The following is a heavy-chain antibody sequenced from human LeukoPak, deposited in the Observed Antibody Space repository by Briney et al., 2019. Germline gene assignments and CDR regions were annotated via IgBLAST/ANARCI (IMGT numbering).Heavy chain of an antibody. D-gene: IGHD3-16*02. Sequence: ASVKVSCKASGYTFTSYGISWVRQAPGQGLEWMGRISAYNGNTNYAQKLQGRVTMTTDTSTSTAYMELRSLRSDDTAVYYCARGLRIMITFGGVIALPTYYYYGMDVWGQGTTVTVSS. V-gene: IGHV1-18*01. CDR3: ARGLRIMITFGGVIALPTYYYYGMDV. CDR1: GYTFTSYG. CDR2: ISAYNGNT. J-gene: IGHJ6*02.